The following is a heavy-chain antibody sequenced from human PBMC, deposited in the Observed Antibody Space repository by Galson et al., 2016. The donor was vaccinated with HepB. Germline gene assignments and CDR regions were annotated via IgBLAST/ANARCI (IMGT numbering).Heavy chain of an antibody. CDR3: ARSVIELVPTASQNFDL. Sequence: SLRLSCAASGFTFSSYGMHWVRQAPGKGLEWVAVISYDGSNKYYADSVRGRFTISRDNSKNTLFLQMNSLRAEDTAVYYCARSVIELVPTASQNFDLWGHGTLVTVSS. CDR2: ISYDGSNK. D-gene: IGHD2-2*01. V-gene: IGHV3-30*03. J-gene: IGHJ4*01. CDR1: GFTFSSYG.